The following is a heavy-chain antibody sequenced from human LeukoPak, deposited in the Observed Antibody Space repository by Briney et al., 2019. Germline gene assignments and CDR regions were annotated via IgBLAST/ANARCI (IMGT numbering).Heavy chain of an antibody. Sequence: GGSLRLSCAASGFTFSNYWMSWVRQAPGKGLEWGSNIKEDGSEKNYVDSVKGRFTISRDNAKNSLYLQMNSLRAEDTGVYYCARDKYCSDDNCDGGSKFDYWGQGTLVTVSS. CDR3: ARDKYCSDDNCDGGSKFDY. J-gene: IGHJ4*02. D-gene: IGHD2-15*01. CDR1: GFTFSNYW. CDR2: IKEDGSEK. V-gene: IGHV3-7*01.